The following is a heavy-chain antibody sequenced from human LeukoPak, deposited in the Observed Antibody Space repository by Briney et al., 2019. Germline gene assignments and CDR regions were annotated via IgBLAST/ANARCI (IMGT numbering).Heavy chain of an antibody. Sequence: GGSLRLSCAASGFTFSSYAMSWVRQAPGKGLEWVSAISGSGGSTYYADSVKGRFTISRDNSKNTLYLQMNSLRAEDTAVYYCAKLYDSSGYYYIDYWGQGTLVTVSS. CDR3: AKLYDSSGYYYIDY. J-gene: IGHJ4*02. CDR1: GFTFSSYA. D-gene: IGHD3-22*01. CDR2: ISGSGGST. V-gene: IGHV3-23*01.